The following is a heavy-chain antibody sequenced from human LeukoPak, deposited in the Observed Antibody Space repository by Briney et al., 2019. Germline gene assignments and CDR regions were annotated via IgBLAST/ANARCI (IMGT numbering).Heavy chain of an antibody. CDR1: GFTFSSYS. D-gene: IGHD6-19*01. CDR3: AGIIAVAGTPDY. Sequence: GGSLRLSCAASGFTFSSYSMNWVRQALGKGLEWVSSISSSSSYIYYADSVKGRFTISRDNAKNSLYLQMNSLRAEDTAVYYCAGIIAVAGTPDYWGQGTLVTVSS. J-gene: IGHJ4*02. V-gene: IGHV3-21*01. CDR2: ISSSSSYI.